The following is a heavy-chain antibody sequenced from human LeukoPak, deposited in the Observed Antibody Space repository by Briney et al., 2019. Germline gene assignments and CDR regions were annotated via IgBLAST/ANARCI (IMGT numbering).Heavy chain of an antibody. D-gene: IGHD5-12*01. CDR2: ISSSSSYI. V-gene: IGHV3-21*01. J-gene: IGHJ3*02. Sequence: PGGSLRLSCAASGFTFSSYSMNWVRQAPGKGLEWVSSISSSSSYIYYADSVKGRFTISRDNAKNSLYLQMNSLRAEDTAVYYCARDAIYSGYDGAFDIWGQGTMVTVPS. CDR1: GFTFSSYS. CDR3: ARDAIYSGYDGAFDI.